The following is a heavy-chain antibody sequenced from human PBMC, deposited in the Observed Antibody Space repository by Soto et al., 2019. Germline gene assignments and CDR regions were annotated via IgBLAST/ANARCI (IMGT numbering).Heavy chain of an antibody. J-gene: IGHJ4*02. CDR3: ARRPGAFDC. CDR2: IYQSGSA. Sequence: QVQLQESGPGLVKPSGTLSLTCAVSGGSISSNSWWAWVRQPPGKGLEWIGEIYQSGSANYNPSLNSRVTISVDKSNNHFSLTLSPVPAADTAVYYCARRPGAFDCWGQGTLVTVSS. V-gene: IGHV4-4*02. D-gene: IGHD4-17*01. CDR1: GGSISSNSW.